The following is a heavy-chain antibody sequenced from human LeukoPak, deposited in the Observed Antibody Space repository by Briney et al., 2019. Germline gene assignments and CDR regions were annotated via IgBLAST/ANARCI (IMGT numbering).Heavy chain of an antibody. CDR1: GFTFSSYA. J-gene: IGHJ5*02. CDR2: ISGSGGST. V-gene: IGHV3-23*01. D-gene: IGHD6-13*01. Sequence: GGSLRLSCAASGFTFSSYAMCWGRQAPGKGVEWVSAISGSGGSTYYADSVKGRFPISRGNSKDTLNLQMNSLRGEEEVVYYWEKAAFPRIFIAAAGNWFDPWGQGTLVTASS. CDR3: EKAAFPRIFIAAAGNWFDP.